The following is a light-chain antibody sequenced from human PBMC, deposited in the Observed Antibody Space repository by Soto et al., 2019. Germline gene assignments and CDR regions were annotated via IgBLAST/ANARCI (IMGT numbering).Light chain of an antibody. CDR2: GAS. CDR1: QSVSSSY. J-gene: IGKJ5*01. V-gene: IGKV3-20*01. CDR3: HHYGSSPPIT. Sequence: IELTQSPGTLSLSPGDRATLSCRASQSVSSSYLAWYQQKPGQAPRLLIYGASIRATGIPDRFSGSGSATDFTLTSSRLEPEECAVYYCHHYGSSPPITFGQGTRLEIK.